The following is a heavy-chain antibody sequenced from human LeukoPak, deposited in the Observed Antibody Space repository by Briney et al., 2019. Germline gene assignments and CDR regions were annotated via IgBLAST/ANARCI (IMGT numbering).Heavy chain of an antibody. Sequence: GGSLRLSCAASGFTFSSYEMNWVRQAPGKGLEWVSYISSSGSRIYFADSVKGRFTISRDNAKNSLYLQMNSLRAEYTAVYYCASPAGVNPILGYTNGWYFRTWGQGTLVTVSS. J-gene: IGHJ5*02. CDR1: GFTFSSYE. CDR3: ASPAGVNPILGYTNGWYFRT. CDR2: ISSSGSRI. D-gene: IGHD6-19*01. V-gene: IGHV3-48*03.